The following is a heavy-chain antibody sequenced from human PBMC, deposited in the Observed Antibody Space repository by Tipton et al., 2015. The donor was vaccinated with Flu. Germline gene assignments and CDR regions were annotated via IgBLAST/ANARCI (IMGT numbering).Heavy chain of an antibody. J-gene: IGHJ5*02. V-gene: IGHV1-2*06. Sequence: QVQLVQSGAEVKKPDTSVTVSCKAIGYTFTDYYIHWVRQAPGQGLEWMGRIHPNSGVTRIAQSFQGRVTMTKDTSVSTAYMEMRRLRSDDTAVYYCSRDPVTYGDYGESFAAWGQGTLVTVSS. CDR2: IHPNSGVT. CDR1: GYTFTDYY. D-gene: IGHD4/OR15-4a*01. CDR3: SRDPVTYGDYGESFAA.